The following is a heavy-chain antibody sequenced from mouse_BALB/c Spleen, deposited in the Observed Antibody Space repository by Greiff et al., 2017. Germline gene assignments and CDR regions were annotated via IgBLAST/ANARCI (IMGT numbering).Heavy chain of an antibody. D-gene: IGHD1-1*01. Sequence: EVKVVESGGGLVQPGGSLRLSCATSGFTFTDYYMSWVRQPPGKALEWLGFIRNKANGYTTEYSASVKGRFTISRDNSQSILYLQMNTLRAEDSATYYCARGYYGGTYFDVWGAGTTVTVSS. CDR2: IRNKANGYTT. CDR3: ARGYYGGTYFDV. V-gene: IGHV7-3*02. CDR1: GFTFTDYY. J-gene: IGHJ1*01.